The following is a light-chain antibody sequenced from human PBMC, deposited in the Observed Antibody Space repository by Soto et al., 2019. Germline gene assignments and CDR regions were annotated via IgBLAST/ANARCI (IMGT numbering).Light chain of an antibody. V-gene: IGKV1-16*02. J-gene: IGKJ1*01. CDR2: AAS. CDR3: AQYNSYPRT. CDR1: QDISNY. Sequence: DIQMTQSPSSLSASVGDRVTITCRASQDISNYLAWFQQKPGKAPKSLISAASILQSEVPSNFIGSGSCTYFTLNISSLQPEDFATDYCAQYNSYPRTFGNGTMVDIK.